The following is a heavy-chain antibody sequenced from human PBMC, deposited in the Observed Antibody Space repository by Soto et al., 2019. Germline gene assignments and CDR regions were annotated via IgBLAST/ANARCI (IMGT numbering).Heavy chain of an antibody. D-gene: IGHD3-3*01. Sequence: GGSLRLSCAASGFTFSSYAMSWVRQAPGKGLEWVSSISGSAGTTYYADSEKGRFTISRDNSKNTLFLQMNSLRAEDTAIYYCAKCYDLWSGYSDYWGPGTLVTVSS. CDR3: AKCYDLWSGYSDY. CDR2: ISGSAGTT. J-gene: IGHJ4*02. V-gene: IGHV3-23*01. CDR1: GFTFSSYA.